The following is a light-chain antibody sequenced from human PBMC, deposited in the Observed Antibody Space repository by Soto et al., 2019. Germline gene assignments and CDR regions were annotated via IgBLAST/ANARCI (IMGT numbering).Light chain of an antibody. CDR2: DAS. J-gene: IGKJ4*01. CDR3: QQYDDWLRLT. Sequence: IVMTQSPATLSVSPGERATLSCRASRGISSNLAWYQQKPGQAPRLVIYDASSRATGIPARFSGSGSGTEFNLTISSLQSEDFAVYFCQQYDDWLRLTFGGGTKVDIK. V-gene: IGKV3D-15*01. CDR1: RGISSN.